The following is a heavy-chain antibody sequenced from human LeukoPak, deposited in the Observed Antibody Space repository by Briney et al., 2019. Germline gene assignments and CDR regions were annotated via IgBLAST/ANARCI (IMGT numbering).Heavy chain of an antibody. D-gene: IGHD3-10*01. Sequence: GRSLRLSCAASGFTFSDYAMHWVRQAPGKGLEWVAVMSYDGTNYYYADFVKGRFTISRDNSKKTLYLQMKSLRVEDTAVYYCARAQYITSSSPDYWGQGTLVTVSS. CDR2: MSYDGTNY. CDR1: GFTFSDYA. CDR3: ARAQYITSSSPDY. J-gene: IGHJ4*02. V-gene: IGHV3-30*04.